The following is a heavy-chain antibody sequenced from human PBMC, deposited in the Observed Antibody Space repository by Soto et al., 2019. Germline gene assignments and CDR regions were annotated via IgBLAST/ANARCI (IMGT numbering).Heavy chain of an antibody. Sequence: ASVKVSCKASGYTFTGYYMHWVRQAPGQGLEWMGWISAYNGNTNYAPKLQGRVTMTTDTSTSTAYMELRSLRSDDTAVYYCARDSRGITGTPRDYWGQGTLVTVSS. CDR1: GYTFTGYY. V-gene: IGHV1-18*04. CDR2: ISAYNGNT. D-gene: IGHD1-7*01. J-gene: IGHJ4*02. CDR3: ARDSRGITGTPRDY.